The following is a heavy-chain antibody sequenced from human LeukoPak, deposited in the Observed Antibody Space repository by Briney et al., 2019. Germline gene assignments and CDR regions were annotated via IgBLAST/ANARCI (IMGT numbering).Heavy chain of an antibody. CDR2: ISSSSSYI. J-gene: IGHJ4*02. Sequence: GGSLRLSCAASGFTFSSYSMNWVRQAPGKGLEWVSSISSSSSYIYYADSVKGRSTISRDNAKNSRHLQMNSLRAKDTAVYYCARNQNYYSYGQRWGKGTLVTVSS. CDR3: ARNQNYYSYGQR. CDR1: GFTFSSYS. D-gene: IGHD5-18*01. V-gene: IGHV3-21*01.